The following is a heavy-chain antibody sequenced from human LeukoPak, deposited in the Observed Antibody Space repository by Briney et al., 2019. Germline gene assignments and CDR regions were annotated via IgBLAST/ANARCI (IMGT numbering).Heavy chain of an antibody. CDR2: ISAYNGNT. D-gene: IGHD3-10*01. CDR3: ARVRYYYGSGSSREGFDY. Sequence: ASVKVSCKASGGTFSSYAISWVRQAPRQGLEWMGWISAYNGNTNYAQKLQGRVTMTTDTSTSTAYMELRSLRSDDTAVYYCARVRYYYGSGSSREGFDYWGQGTLVTVSS. V-gene: IGHV1-18*01. J-gene: IGHJ4*02. CDR1: GGTFSSYA.